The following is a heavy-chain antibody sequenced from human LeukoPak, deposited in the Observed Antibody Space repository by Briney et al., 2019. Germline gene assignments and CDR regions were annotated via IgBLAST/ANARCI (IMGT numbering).Heavy chain of an antibody. CDR3: ARVMGIAAAVDY. J-gene: IGHJ4*02. D-gene: IGHD6-13*01. V-gene: IGHV3-33*01. CDR1: GFTFSSYG. CDR2: IWYDGSNK. Sequence: PGGSLRLSCAASGFTFSSYGMHWVRQAPGKGLEWVAVIWYDGSNKYYADSVKGRFTISRDNAKNSLYLQMNSLRAEDTAVYYCARVMGIAAAVDYWGQGTLVTVSS.